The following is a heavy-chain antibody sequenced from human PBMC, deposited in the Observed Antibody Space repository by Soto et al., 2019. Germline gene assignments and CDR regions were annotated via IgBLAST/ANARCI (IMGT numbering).Heavy chain of an antibody. CDR1: GFTFSIFA. CDR3: AKQVSLGSTVDLGY. Sequence: GGSLRLSCAASGFTFSIFAMSWVRQSPGKGLEWVSTISGSGGSTYYADAVKGRFSISRDNSMGTLYLQMKSLRVEDTAIYYCAKQVSLGSTVDLGYWGQGTLVTVSS. D-gene: IGHD7-27*01. V-gene: IGHV3-23*01. J-gene: IGHJ4*02. CDR2: ISGSGGST.